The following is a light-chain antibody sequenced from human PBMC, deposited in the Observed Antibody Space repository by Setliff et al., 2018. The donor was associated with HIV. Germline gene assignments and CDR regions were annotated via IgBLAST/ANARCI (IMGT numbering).Light chain of an antibody. J-gene: IGLJ1*01. CDR3: CSYAGSAYV. CDR1: SSGVGGYNY. V-gene: IGLV2-14*01. CDR2: EVT. Sequence: QSALAQPASVSGSPGQSITMSCTGTSSGVGGYNYVSWYQHHPGKAPKLMIYEVTNRPSGVSSRFSGSKSGNTASLTIFGLQAEDEADYYCCSYAGSAYVFGTGTKVTVL.